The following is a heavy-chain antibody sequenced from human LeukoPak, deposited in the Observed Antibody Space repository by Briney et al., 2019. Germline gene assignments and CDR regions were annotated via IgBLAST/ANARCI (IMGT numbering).Heavy chain of an antibody. CDR3: ASSPSPNIVVVSAAMGSNWFDP. CDR2: ISAYNGNT. D-gene: IGHD2-2*01. CDR1: GYTFTSYG. V-gene: IGHV1-18*01. J-gene: IGHJ5*02. Sequence: ASVKVSCKASGYTFTSYGISWVRQAPGQGLEWMGWISAYNGNTNYAQKLQGRVTMTTDTSTSTAYMELRSLRSDDTAVYYCASSPSPNIVVVSAAMGSNWFDPWGQGTLVTISS.